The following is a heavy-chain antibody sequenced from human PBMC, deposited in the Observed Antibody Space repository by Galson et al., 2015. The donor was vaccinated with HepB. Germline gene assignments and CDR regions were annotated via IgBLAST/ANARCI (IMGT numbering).Heavy chain of an antibody. CDR2: ISSSSSYT. CDR3: AGYSSSWYRRNWFDP. CDR1: GFTFSSYS. J-gene: IGHJ5*02. D-gene: IGHD6-13*01. V-gene: IGHV3-21*01. Sequence: SLRLSCAASGFTFSSYSMNWVRQAPGKGLEWVSSISSSSSYTYYADSVKGRFTISRDNAKNSLYLQMNSLRAEDTAVYYCAGYSSSWYRRNWFDPWGQGTLVTVSS.